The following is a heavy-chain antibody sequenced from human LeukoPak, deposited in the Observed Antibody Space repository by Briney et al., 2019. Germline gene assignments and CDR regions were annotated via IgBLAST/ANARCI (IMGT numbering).Heavy chain of an antibody. CDR3: ARDLYYYDSSGKGGFDY. D-gene: IGHD3-22*01. CDR1: GFTFSSYA. J-gene: IGHJ4*02. CDR2: ISYDGSNK. Sequence: GGSLRLSCAASGFTFSSYAMHWVRQAPGKGLEWVAVISYDGSNKYYADSVKGRFTISRDNSKNTLYLQMNSLRAEDTAVYYCARDLYYYDSSGKGGFDYWGQGTLVTVSS. V-gene: IGHV3-30-3*01.